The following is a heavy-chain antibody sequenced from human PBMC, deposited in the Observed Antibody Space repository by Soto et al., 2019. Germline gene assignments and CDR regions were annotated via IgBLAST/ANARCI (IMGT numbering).Heavy chain of an antibody. CDR3: ARGAARPSYYYYYGMDV. J-gene: IGHJ6*02. V-gene: IGHV3-30-3*01. D-gene: IGHD6-6*01. CDR2: ISYDGSNK. CDR1: GFTFSSYA. Sequence: QVQLVESGGGVVQPGRSLRLSCAASGFTFSSYAMHWVRQAPGTGLAWVAVISYDGSNKYYADSVKGRFTISRDNSKKTLYLQMNSLRAEDTAVYYCARGAARPSYYYYYGMDVWGQGTTVTVSS.